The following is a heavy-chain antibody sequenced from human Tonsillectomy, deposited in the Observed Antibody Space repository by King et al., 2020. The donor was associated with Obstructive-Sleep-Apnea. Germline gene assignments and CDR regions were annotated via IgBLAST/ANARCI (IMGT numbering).Heavy chain of an antibody. CDR1: GYTFTGYY. CDR3: ARAGPSITIFGVVIGSLGVDY. CDR2: INPNSGGT. J-gene: IGHJ4*02. V-gene: IGHV1-2*04. Sequence: QLVQSGAEVKKPGASVQVSCKASGYTFTGYYMHWVRQAPGQGLEWMGWINPNSGGTNYAQKFQGWVTMTRDTSISTAYMELSRLRSDDTAVYYCARAGPSITIFGVVIGSLGVDYWGQGTLVTVSS. D-gene: IGHD3-3*01.